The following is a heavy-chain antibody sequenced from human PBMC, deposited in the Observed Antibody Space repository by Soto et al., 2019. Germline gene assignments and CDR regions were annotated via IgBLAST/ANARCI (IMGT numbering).Heavy chain of an antibody. J-gene: IGHJ3*02. V-gene: IGHV3-7*05. CDR1: GFTFSSYW. CDR2: IKQDGSEK. Sequence: GGSLRLSCAASGFTFSSYWMSWVRQAPGKGLEWVANIKQDGSEKYYVDSVKGRFTISRDNAKNSLYLQMNSLRAEDTAVYYCARAPTVTTWGVPGAFDIWGQGTMVTVSS. D-gene: IGHD4-17*01. CDR3: ARAPTVTTWGVPGAFDI.